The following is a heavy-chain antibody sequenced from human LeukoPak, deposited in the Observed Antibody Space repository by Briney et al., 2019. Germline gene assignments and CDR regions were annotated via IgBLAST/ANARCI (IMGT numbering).Heavy chain of an antibody. CDR2: FDPEDGET. J-gene: IGHJ4*02. CDR3: ATDPSGVPLTGYPY. V-gene: IGHV1-24*01. Sequence: ASVKVSCKVSGYTLTELSMHWVRQAPGKGREWMGGFDPEDGETIYAQKFQGRVTMTEDTSTDTAYMELSSLRSEDTAVYYCATDPSGVPLTGYPYWGQGTLVTVSS. CDR1: GYTLTELS. D-gene: IGHD3-9*01.